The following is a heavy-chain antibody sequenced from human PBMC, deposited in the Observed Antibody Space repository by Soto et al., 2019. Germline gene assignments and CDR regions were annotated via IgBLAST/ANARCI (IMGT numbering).Heavy chain of an antibody. Sequence: SETLSLTCTVSGGSVSSGSYYWSWIRQPPGKGLEWIGYIYYSGSTNYNPSLKSRVTISVDTSKNQFSLKLSSVTAADTAVYYCARGSCSGCICYDDSINCGIDYWGQGTLVTVSS. CDR3: ARGSCSGCICYDDSINCGIDY. V-gene: IGHV4-61*01. D-gene: IGHD2-15*01. CDR2: IYYSGST. CDR1: GGSVSSGSYY. J-gene: IGHJ4*02.